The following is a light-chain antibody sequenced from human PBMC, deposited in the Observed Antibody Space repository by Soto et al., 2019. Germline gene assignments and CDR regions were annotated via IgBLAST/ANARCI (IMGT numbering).Light chain of an antibody. Sequence: QSALTQPASVSGSPGQSITISCTGSSSDVGGYNYVSWYQQYPGKAPKLILYEVSSRPSGVSNRFSGSKSGNTASLTISRLQAEDEADYYCNSYTSSTTLVVFGGGTKLTVL. CDR3: NSYTSSTTLVV. J-gene: IGLJ2*01. CDR1: SSDVGGYNY. CDR2: EVS. V-gene: IGLV2-14*01.